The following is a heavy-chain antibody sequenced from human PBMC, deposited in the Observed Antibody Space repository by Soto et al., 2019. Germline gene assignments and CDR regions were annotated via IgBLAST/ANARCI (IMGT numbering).Heavy chain of an antibody. V-gene: IGHV3-66*01. D-gene: IGHD6-19*01. CDR1: GFTVSSNY. J-gene: IGHJ4*02. CDR3: ARDRGGWYQGLLFDS. Sequence: EVQLVESGGGLVQPGGSLRLSCAASGFTVSSNYMSWVRQAPGKGLEWVSVIYSGGSTYYADSEKGRCTISRDNSKNRLYLQMNSLRAEDTAVYYCARDRGGWYQGLLFDSWGQGTLVTVSS. CDR2: IYSGGST.